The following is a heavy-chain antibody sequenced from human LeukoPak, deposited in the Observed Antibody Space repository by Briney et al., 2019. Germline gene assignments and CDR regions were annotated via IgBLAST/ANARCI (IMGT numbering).Heavy chain of an antibody. CDR1: GFTFSSYG. Sequence: GGSLRLSCAASGFTFSSYGMHWVRQAPGKGLEWVAFIRYDGSNKYYADSVKGRFTISRDNSKNTLYLQMNSLRAEDTAVYYCSKDRYSSGGGVDYWGQGTLVTVSS. CDR3: SKDRYSSGGGVDY. V-gene: IGHV3-30*02. J-gene: IGHJ4*02. D-gene: IGHD6-19*01. CDR2: IRYDGSNK.